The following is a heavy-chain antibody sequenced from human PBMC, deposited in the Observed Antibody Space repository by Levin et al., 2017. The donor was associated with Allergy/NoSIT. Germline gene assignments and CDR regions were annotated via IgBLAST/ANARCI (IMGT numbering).Heavy chain of an antibody. Sequence: ASVKVSCKASGYTFTSYGISWVRQAPGQGLEWMGWISAYNGNTNYAQKLQGRVTMTTDTSTSTAYMELRSLRSDDTAVYYCARDDVLLWFGDRTSKQYYFDYWGQGTLVTVSS. CDR3: ARDDVLLWFGDRTSKQYYFDY. CDR2: ISAYNGNT. V-gene: IGHV1-18*01. CDR1: GYTFTSYG. D-gene: IGHD3-10*01. J-gene: IGHJ4*02.